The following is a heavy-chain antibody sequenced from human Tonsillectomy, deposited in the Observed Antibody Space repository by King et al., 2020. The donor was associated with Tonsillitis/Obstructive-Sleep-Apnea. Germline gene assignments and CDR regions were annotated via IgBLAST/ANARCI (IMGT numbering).Heavy chain of an antibody. V-gene: IGHV2-5*02. CDR3: AHTYQLLYRMGYFQH. CDR2: IYWDDDK. D-gene: IGHD2-2*02. Sequence: TLKESGPTLVKPTQTLTLTCTFSGFSLSTSGVGVGWIRQPPGQALEWLALIYWDDDKRYSPSLKSRLTITKDTSKNQVVLTMTNMDPVDTATYYCAHTYQLLYRMGYFQHWGQGTLVTVSS. J-gene: IGHJ1*01. CDR1: GFSLSTSGVG.